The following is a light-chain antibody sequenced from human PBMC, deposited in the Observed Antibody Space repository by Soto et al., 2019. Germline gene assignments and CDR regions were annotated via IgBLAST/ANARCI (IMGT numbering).Light chain of an antibody. V-gene: IGKV3-15*01. CDR1: QFVSSR. CDR2: DKS. CDR3: QEYIQWPPGM. J-gene: IGKJ1*01. Sequence: DIVVTQSPATLSASPGERVTLSCRASQFVSSRLAWYQRRPGQVPRLLIYDKSTRAPGISARFSGRGSGTEFTLTISSLQSEDFAVYYCQEYIQWPPGMFGPGTTVDIK.